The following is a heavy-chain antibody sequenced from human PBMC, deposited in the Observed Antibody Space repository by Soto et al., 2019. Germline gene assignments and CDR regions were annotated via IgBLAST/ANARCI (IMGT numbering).Heavy chain of an antibody. V-gene: IGHV1-18*01. Sequence: QVQLVQSGAEVKKPGASVKVSCKASGYTFTSYGISWVRQAPGQGREWMGWISAYNGNTNYAQKLQGRATTAAVSSTSTAYMELRSLRSDDTAVYYCARDRTLSRSSVWRPSFDYWGQGTLVPVSS. D-gene: IGHD6-13*01. CDR1: GYTFTSYG. J-gene: IGHJ4*02. CDR2: ISAYNGNT. CDR3: ARDRTLSRSSVWRPSFDY.